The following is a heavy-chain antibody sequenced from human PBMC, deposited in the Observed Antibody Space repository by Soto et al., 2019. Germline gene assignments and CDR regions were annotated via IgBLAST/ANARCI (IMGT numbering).Heavy chain of an antibody. D-gene: IGHD6-13*01. Sequence: PWETLSLTCTVSGGSISSSSYYWGWIRQPPGKGLEWIGSIYYSGSTYYIPFLKSRVTISVDTSKNQFSLKLSSVTAADTAVYYCARLGRSGYSSSWLITGMDVWGQGTTVTAAS. V-gene: IGHV4-39*01. CDR1: GGSISSSSYY. CDR2: IYYSGST. J-gene: IGHJ6*02. CDR3: ARLGRSGYSSSWLITGMDV.